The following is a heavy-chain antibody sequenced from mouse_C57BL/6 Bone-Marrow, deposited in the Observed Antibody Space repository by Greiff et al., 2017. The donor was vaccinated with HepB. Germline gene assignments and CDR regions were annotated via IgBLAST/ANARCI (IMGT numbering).Heavy chain of an antibody. J-gene: IGHJ3*01. CDR1: GFTFSDYG. CDR3: AREWAWFAY. V-gene: IGHV5-17*01. CDR2: ISSGSSTI. Sequence: EVKVEESGGGLVKPGGSLKLSCAASGFTFSDYGMHWVRQAPEKGLEWVAYISSGSSTIYYADTVKGRFTISRDNAKNTLFLQMTSLRSEDTAMYYCAREWAWFAYWGQGTLVTVSA.